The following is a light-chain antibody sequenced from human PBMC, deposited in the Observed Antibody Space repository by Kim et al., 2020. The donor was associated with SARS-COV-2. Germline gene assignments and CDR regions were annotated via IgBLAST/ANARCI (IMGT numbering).Light chain of an antibody. Sequence: ASVGDRVTITCRASQGIANYLAWYQQKPGKFPKLLISAASTLQSGVPSRFSGSGSGTDFTLTISSLQPEDVATYYCQKYNSVPLAFGPGTKVDIK. CDR2: AAS. CDR3: QKYNSVPLA. J-gene: IGKJ3*01. CDR1: QGIANY. V-gene: IGKV1-27*01.